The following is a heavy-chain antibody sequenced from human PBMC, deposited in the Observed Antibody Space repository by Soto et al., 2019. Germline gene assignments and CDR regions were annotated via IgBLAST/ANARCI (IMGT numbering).Heavy chain of an antibody. V-gene: IGHV4-4*07. CDR2: IFSSGST. CDR3: PREGAFSSYNFEHGIKVWSVDF. Sequence: SETLTLTCTVSGGSINTFYWSWVRQPAGKGLEWIGRIFSSGSTSFNPSLESRVAMSVDTSKNHFSLNLGSVTAADMAAYYFPREGAFSSYNFEHGIKVWSVDFSGPGAWVTVSS. J-gene: IGHJ4*02. D-gene: IGHD3-10*01. CDR1: GGSINTFY.